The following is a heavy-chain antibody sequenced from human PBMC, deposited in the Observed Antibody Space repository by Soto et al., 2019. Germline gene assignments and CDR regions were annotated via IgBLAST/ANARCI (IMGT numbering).Heavy chain of an antibody. CDR2: ISNDGSIK. CDR3: ARDKKPFNWSPSILKSYYYGMDV. J-gene: IGHJ6*02. D-gene: IGHD1-1*01. Sequence: QVQLVESGGRVVQPGRSLRLSCAASGFTFRTFAMHWVRQAPSKGLEWVAVISNDGSIKYFLDSVKGRFTISRDNSNNTLSLQMDSLRAEDTAVYYCARDKKPFNWSPSILKSYYYGMDVWGQGTTVTVSS. V-gene: IGHV3-30-3*01. CDR1: GFTFRTFA.